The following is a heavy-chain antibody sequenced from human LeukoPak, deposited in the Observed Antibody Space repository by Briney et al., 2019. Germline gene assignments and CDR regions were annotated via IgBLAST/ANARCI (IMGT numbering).Heavy chain of an antibody. CDR1: GFTFSNAW. V-gene: IGHV3-15*01. CDR3: TAMYYYDSSGGDDAFDI. CDR2: IKSKTDGGTT. Sequence: GGPLRLSCAASGFTFSNAWMSWVRQAPGRGLEWVGRIKSKTDGGTTDYAAPVKGRFTISRDDSKNTLYLQMNSLKTEDTAVYYCTAMYYYDSSGGDDAFDIWGQGTMVTVSS. J-gene: IGHJ3*02. D-gene: IGHD3-22*01.